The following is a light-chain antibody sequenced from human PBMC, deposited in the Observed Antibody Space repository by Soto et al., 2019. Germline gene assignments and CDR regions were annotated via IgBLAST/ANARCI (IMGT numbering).Light chain of an antibody. CDR3: CSYAGSYTWV. V-gene: IGLV2-11*01. CDR2: DVS. CDR1: SSDVGGYNY. J-gene: IGLJ3*02. Sequence: QSALTQPRSVSGSPGQSVTISCTGTSSDVGGYNYVSWYQQHPGKAPKVMIYDVSKRPSGVPDRFSGSKSGNTASLTISGIQAEDEADYSCCSYAGSYTWVFGGGTKVTVL.